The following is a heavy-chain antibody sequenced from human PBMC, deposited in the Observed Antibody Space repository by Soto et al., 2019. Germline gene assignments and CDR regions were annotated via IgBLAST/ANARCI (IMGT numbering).Heavy chain of an antibody. CDR2: ISAYNGNT. V-gene: IGHV1-18*01. Sequence: VSCKASGYTFTSYGISWVRQAPGQGLEWMGWISAYNGNTNYAQKLQGRVTMTTDTSTSTAYMELRSLRSDDTAVYYCATTSVAGTRSAFDIWGQGTMVTVSS. D-gene: IGHD6-19*01. J-gene: IGHJ3*02. CDR3: ATTSVAGTRSAFDI. CDR1: GYTFTSYG.